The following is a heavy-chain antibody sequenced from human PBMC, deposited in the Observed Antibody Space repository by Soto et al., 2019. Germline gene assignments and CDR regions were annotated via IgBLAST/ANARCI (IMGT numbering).Heavy chain of an antibody. J-gene: IGHJ6*02. Sequence: GGSLRLSCAASGFTFSSYSMNWVRQAPGKGLEWVSYISSSSSTIYYADSVKGRFTISRDNAKNSLYLQMNSLRAEDTAVYCARDPSIVLVPAAAYYYYYYGMDVWGQGTTVTVSS. CDR1: GFTFSSYS. CDR2: ISSSSSTI. V-gene: IGHV3-48*01. CDR3: ARDPSIVLVPAAAYYYYYYGMDV. D-gene: IGHD2-2*01.